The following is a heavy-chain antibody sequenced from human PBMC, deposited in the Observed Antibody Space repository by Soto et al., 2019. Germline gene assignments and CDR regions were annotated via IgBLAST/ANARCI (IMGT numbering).Heavy chain of an antibody. D-gene: IGHD4-17*01. CDR1: GFTFSSYA. V-gene: IGHV3-23*01. Sequence: EVHLLESGGGLVQPGGSLRLSCTASGFTFSSYAMTWVRQAPGRGLEGVSGITASGGRTYYADSVKGRFTISRDNSKSTLYLQMNRLRAEDTAVYYCAKDTRYCDYVRWFDSWGQGTLVTVSS. J-gene: IGHJ5*01. CDR2: ITASGGRT. CDR3: AKDTRYCDYVRWFDS.